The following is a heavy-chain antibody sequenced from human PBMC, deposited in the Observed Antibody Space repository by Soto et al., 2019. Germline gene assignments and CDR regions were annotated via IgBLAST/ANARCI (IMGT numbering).Heavy chain of an antibody. V-gene: IGHV3-53*01. D-gene: IGHD3-22*01. Sequence: EVQLVESGGGLIQSGGSLRISCAASGFNVSTTYMAWVRQAPGKGLEWVSVIYSGGTKYYADSVKGRFTISRDNSKNTLYLKMNSLRADDTAVYYCARDRSGDSSGYYGWEWGQGTLVPVSS. CDR2: IYSGGTK. CDR1: GFNVSTTY. J-gene: IGHJ4*02. CDR3: ARDRSGDSSGYYGWE.